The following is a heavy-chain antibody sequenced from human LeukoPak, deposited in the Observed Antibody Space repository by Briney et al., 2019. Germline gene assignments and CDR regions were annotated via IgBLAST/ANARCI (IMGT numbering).Heavy chain of an antibody. V-gene: IGHV1-2*02. J-gene: IGHJ6*02. D-gene: IGHD2-2*01. CDR2: LNPNSGGT. CDR3: ARVGGYCTTTSCSYGMDV. CDR1: GYTFTVYY. Sequence: ASVKVSCTASGYTFTVYYMHWVRQAPGQGLEWMGWLNPNSGGTNYAKKFQGRVTMTRDTSISTAYVEVSSLTSDDTAVYYCARVGGYCTTTSCSYGMDVWGQGTTVTVS.